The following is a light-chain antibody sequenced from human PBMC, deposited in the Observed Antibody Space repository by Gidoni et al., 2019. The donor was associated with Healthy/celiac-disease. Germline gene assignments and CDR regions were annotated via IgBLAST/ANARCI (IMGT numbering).Light chain of an antibody. V-gene: IGLV2-14*01. CDR1: GSDVGGYNY. J-gene: IGLJ1*01. CDR2: EVS. Sequence: HSALTQPASVSGSPGQSITISCTGTGSDVGGYNYVSWYQQHPGKAPKLMIYEVSNRPSGVSNRFSGSKSGTTASLTISGLQAEDEADYYCSSYTSSSTLEVFGTGTKVTVL. CDR3: SSYTSSSTLEV.